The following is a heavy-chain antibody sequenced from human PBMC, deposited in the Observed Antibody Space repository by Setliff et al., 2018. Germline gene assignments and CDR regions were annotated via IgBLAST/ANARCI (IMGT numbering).Heavy chain of an antibody. J-gene: IGHJ4*02. CDR1: GFNFRNSA. V-gene: IGHV3-48*01. D-gene: IGHD1-26*01. CDR3: ARGPLVGTTEYYLDY. CDR2: ININVDSI. Sequence: GGSLRLSCAASGFNFRNSAMNWVRQAPGKGLEWISYININVDSIYYADSVKGRVTISRDNANQSLYLQMNSLRAEDTAVYYCARGPLVGTTEYYLDYWGQGTLVTVSS.